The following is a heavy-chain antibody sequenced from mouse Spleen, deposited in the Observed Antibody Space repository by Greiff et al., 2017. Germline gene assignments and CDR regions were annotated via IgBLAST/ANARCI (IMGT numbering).Heavy chain of an antibody. Sequence: QVQLKESGAELVRPGASVTLSCKASGYTFTDYEMHWVKQTPVHGLEWIGAIDPETGGTAYNQKFKGKAILTADKSSSTAYMELRSLTSEDSAVYYCTRDGNYVAYWGQGTLVTVSA. CDR1: GYTFTDYE. J-gene: IGHJ3*01. CDR3: TRDGNYVAY. V-gene: IGHV1-15*01. CDR2: IDPETGGT. D-gene: IGHD2-1*01.